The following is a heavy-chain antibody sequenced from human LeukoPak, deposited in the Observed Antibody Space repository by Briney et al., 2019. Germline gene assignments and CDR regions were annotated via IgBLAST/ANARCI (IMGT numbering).Heavy chain of an antibody. CDR1: GFTFSSYA. CDR3: ARDTPTRYDFWSGYLDY. V-gene: IGHV3-30-3*01. Sequence: PGGSLRLSCAASGFTFSSYAMSWVRQAPGKGLEWVAVISYDGSNKYYADSVKGRFTISRDNSKNTLYLQMNSLRAEDTAVYYCARDTPTRYDFWSGYLDYWGQGTLVTVSS. D-gene: IGHD3-3*01. CDR2: ISYDGSNK. J-gene: IGHJ4*02.